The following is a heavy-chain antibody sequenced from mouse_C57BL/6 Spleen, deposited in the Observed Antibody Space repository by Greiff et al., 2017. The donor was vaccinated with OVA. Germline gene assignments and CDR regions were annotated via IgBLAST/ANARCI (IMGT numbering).Heavy chain of an antibody. V-gene: IGHV5-4*01. CDR2: ISDGGSYT. J-gene: IGHJ3*01. CDR1: GFTFSSYA. CDR3: ARDQRLAY. Sequence: EVKLEESGGGLVKPGGSLKLSCAASGFTFSSYAMSWVRQTPEKRLEWVATISDGGSYTYYPDNVKGRFTISRDNAKNNLYLQMSHLKSEDTAMYYCARDQRLAYWGQGTLVTVSA.